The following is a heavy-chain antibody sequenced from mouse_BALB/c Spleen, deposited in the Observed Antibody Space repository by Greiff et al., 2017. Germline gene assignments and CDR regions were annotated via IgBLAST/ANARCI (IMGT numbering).Heavy chain of an antibody. CDR3: ARWRYDGYPLYAMDY. Sequence: QVQLKQPGAELVKPGASVKLSCKASGYTFTSYWMHWVKQRPGQGLEWIGEINPSNGRTNYNEKFKSKATLTVDKSSSTAYMQLSSLTSEDSAVYYCARWRYDGYPLYAMDYWGQGTSVTVSS. CDR2: INPSNGRT. J-gene: IGHJ4*01. D-gene: IGHD2-3*01. V-gene: IGHV1S81*02. CDR1: GYTFTSYW.